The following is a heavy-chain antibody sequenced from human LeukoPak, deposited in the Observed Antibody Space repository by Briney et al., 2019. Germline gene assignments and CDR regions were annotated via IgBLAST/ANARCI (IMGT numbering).Heavy chain of an antibody. Sequence: PGGSLRLSCAASGFTFSSYSMNWVRPAPGKGLEWVSYMTTSGSPIYYADSVKGRFTISRDNAKNSLYLQMNSLRAEDSAVYYCARDPLDYWGQGTLVTVSS. CDR2: MTTSGSPI. J-gene: IGHJ4*02. CDR3: ARDPLDY. V-gene: IGHV3-48*01. CDR1: GFTFSSYS.